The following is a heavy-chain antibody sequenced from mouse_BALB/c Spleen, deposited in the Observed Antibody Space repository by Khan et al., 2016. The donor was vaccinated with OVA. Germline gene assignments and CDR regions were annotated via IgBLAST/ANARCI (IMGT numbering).Heavy chain of an antibody. Sequence: EVKLLESGPGLVKPSQSLSLTCTVTGYSITSDYAWNWIRQFPGNKLDWMGYISYSGSTSYHPSLKSRISITRDTSKNQFFLQLNSVTTEDTATYYCARRYYYGHWYFDVWGAGATVTVSS. V-gene: IGHV3-2*02. D-gene: IGHD1-1*01. CDR2: ISYSGST. J-gene: IGHJ1*01. CDR3: ARRYYYGHWYFDV. CDR1: GYSITSDYA.